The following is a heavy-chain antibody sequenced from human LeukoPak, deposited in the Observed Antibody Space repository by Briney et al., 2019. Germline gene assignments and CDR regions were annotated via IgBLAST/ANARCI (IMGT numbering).Heavy chain of an antibody. Sequence: GASVKASCKASVYTFTSYYMHWVRQAPGQGLEWMGIINPSGGSTSYAQKFQGRVTMTRDTSTSTVYMELSSLRSEDTAVYYCASSIRDSSSWYGGDSSGPGDYWGQGTLVTVSS. CDR3: ASSIRDSSSWYGGDSSGPGDY. D-gene: IGHD6-13*01. V-gene: IGHV1-46*01. CDR2: INPSGGST. CDR1: VYTFTSYY. J-gene: IGHJ4*02.